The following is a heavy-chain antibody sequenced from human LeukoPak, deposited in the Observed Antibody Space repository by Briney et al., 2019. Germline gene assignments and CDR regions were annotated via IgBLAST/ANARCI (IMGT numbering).Heavy chain of an antibody. D-gene: IGHD6-13*01. CDR3: ARLAGAGTYYYYYYMDV. J-gene: IGHJ6*03. CDR2: INHSGST. CDR1: GGSFSGYY. Sequence: SDTVSLTCDVYGGSFSGYYLSWMRQPPGKGLEWIGEINHSGSTNYNPSLKSGVTISVDTSKNHVYLKLSSVTAADAAVYYCARLAGAGTYYYYYYMDVWGKGTTVTISS. V-gene: IGHV4-34*01.